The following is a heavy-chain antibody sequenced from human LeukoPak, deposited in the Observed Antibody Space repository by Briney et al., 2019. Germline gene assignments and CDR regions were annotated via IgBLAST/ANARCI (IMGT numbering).Heavy chain of an antibody. Sequence: SETLSLTCTVSGDSISSYSWSWIRQPAGKGLEWIGRIYSRGSTKYNPSLKSRVTMSLDTSKKQFSLKLRSVTAADTAVYYCARESGSRAFFDYWGQGTLVTVSS. CDR1: GDSISSYS. J-gene: IGHJ4*02. CDR2: IYSRGST. V-gene: IGHV4-4*07. CDR3: ARESGSRAFFDY.